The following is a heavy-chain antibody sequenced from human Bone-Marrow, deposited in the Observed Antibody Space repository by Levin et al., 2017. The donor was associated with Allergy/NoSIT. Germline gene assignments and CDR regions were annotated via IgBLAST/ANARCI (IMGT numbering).Heavy chain of an antibody. CDR1: GYTFTSYD. CDR2: MNPNSGNT. D-gene: IGHD3-3*01. V-gene: IGHV1-8*01. Sequence: GESLKISCKASGYTFTSYDINWVRQATGQGLEWMGWMNPNSGNTGYAQKFQGRVTMTRNTSISTAYMELSSLRSEDTAVYYCARRAQRGRITIFGVVIPHLDLDYWGQGTLVTVSS. J-gene: IGHJ4*02. CDR3: ARRAQRGRITIFGVVIPHLDLDY.